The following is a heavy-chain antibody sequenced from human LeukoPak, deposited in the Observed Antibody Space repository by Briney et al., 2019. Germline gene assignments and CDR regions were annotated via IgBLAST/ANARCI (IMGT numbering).Heavy chain of an antibody. CDR2: IIPIFGIA. V-gene: IGHV1-69*04. Sequence: SVKVSCKASGGTFSSYAISWVRQAPGQGLEWMGRIIPIFGIANYAQKFQGRVTITADKSTSTAYMELSSLRSEDMAVYYCARGRYYYDSSGYYYVDDDYWGQGTLVTVSS. J-gene: IGHJ4*02. CDR3: ARGRYYYDSSGYYYVDDDY. D-gene: IGHD3-22*01. CDR1: GGTFSSYA.